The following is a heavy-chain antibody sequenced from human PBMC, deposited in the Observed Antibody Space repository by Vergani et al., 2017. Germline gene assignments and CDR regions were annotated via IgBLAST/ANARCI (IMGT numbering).Heavy chain of an antibody. Sequence: QVQLEESGPGLVKPSETLPLTCTVSGGSFNTYYWSWIRQSPGKGLEWIGYIYSTGSTNYNPSLNSRVTMSVDTSKNQFSLKLRSVTAADPAVYFCARVMYRDEASTGYRLEGMDIWGQGTTVTISS. V-gene: IGHV4-59*13. D-gene: IGHD3-9*01. CDR1: GGSFNTYY. CDR2: IYSTGST. J-gene: IGHJ6*02. CDR3: ARVMYRDEASTGYRLEGMDI.